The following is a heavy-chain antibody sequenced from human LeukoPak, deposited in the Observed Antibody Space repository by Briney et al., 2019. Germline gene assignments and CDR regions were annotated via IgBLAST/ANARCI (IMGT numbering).Heavy chain of an antibody. D-gene: IGHD6-19*01. J-gene: IGHJ4*02. V-gene: IGHV3-66*01. Sequence: PGGSLRLSCVASGFTFSSYWMHWVRQDPRKGLEWVSVIYSGGSTYYADSVKGRFTISRDNSKNTLYLQMNSLRAEDTAVYYCARAPPYSGWYPYYFDYWGQGTLVTVSS. CDR1: GFTFSSYW. CDR3: ARAPPYSGWYPYYFDY. CDR2: IYSGGST.